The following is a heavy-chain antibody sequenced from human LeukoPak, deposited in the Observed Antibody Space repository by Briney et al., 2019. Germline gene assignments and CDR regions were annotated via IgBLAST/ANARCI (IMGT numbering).Heavy chain of an antibody. D-gene: IGHD3-10*01. Sequence: GGSLRLSCAASGFTFSNAWMSWVRQAPGKGLEWVGRIKSKTDGGTTDYAAPVKGRFTISRDDSKNTLYLQMNSLKTEDTTVYCCTTGGSGNWDYYYYYGMDVWGKGTTVTVSS. V-gene: IGHV3-15*01. CDR3: TTGGSGNWDYYYYYGMDV. CDR1: GFTFSNAW. J-gene: IGHJ6*04. CDR2: IKSKTDGGTT.